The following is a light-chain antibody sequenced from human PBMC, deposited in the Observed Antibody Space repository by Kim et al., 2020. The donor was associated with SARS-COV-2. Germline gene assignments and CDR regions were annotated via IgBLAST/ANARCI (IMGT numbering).Light chain of an antibody. CDR2: ANN. CDR3: QSYDSSLSAYV. Sequence: QSVLTQPPSVSGAPGQRVTISCTGSGSNIGADYDVHWYKQLPGGSPKLLIYANNNRPSGTGVSDRFSGSKSGTSASLAITGLQAADEADYYCQSYDSSLSAYVFGTGTKVTVL. CDR1: GSNIGADYD. J-gene: IGLJ1*01. V-gene: IGLV1-40*01.